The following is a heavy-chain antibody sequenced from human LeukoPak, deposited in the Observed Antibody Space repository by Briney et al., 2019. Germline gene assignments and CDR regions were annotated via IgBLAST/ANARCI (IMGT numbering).Heavy chain of an antibody. D-gene: IGHD5-12*01. Sequence: PSGTLSLTCTVSGGSISSYYWSWIRQPPGKGLEWIGYIYTSGSTNYNPSLKSRVTISVDTSKNQFSLKLSSVTAADTAVYYCASSYGRGGYGDFDYWGQGTLVTVSS. V-gene: IGHV4-4*09. J-gene: IGHJ4*02. CDR2: IYTSGST. CDR3: ASSYGRGGYGDFDY. CDR1: GGSISSYY.